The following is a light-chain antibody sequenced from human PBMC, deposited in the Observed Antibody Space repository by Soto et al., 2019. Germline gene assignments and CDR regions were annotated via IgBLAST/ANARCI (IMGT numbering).Light chain of an antibody. CDR3: QQRSNWPPIT. V-gene: IGKV3-15*01. CDR2: DAS. CDR1: QSVNSD. Sequence: EIVMTQYTAPVPASPGERVTLSCRASQSVNSDLAWYQQTPGQAPRPLIYDASTRAAGVPARFSGSGSGTEFTLTISSLQSEDFAVYYCQQRSNWPPITFGQGTRLENK. J-gene: IGKJ5*01.